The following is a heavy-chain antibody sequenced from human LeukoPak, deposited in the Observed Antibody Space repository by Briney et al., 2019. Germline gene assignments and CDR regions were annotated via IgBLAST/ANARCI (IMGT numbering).Heavy chain of an antibody. CDR2: IYYSGST. CDR1: GGSISSSSSY. J-gene: IGHJ5*02. V-gene: IGHV4-39*01. Sequence: SETLSLTCTVSGGSISSSSSYWGWIRQPPGKGLEWIGSIYYSGSTYYNPSLKSRVTISVDTSRNQFSLKLSSVTAADTAVYYCAVDATPRGWFDPWGQGTLVTVSS. D-gene: IGHD5-12*01. CDR3: AVDATPRGWFDP.